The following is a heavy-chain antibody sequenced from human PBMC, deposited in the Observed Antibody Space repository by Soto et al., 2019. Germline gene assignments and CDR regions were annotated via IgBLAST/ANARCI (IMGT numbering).Heavy chain of an antibody. J-gene: IGHJ4*02. CDR3: ASLVRGVFQLDY. D-gene: IGHD3-10*01. V-gene: IGHV3-66*01. CDR1: GLSVNSNY. Sequence: GGSLRLSCAASGLSVNSNYISGVRQAPGKGLEWVSVIYTGGSTYYADSVKGRFTISRDNSKNTLYLQMNSLRAEDTAVYYCASLVRGVFQLDYWGQGTLVTVSS. CDR2: IYTGGST.